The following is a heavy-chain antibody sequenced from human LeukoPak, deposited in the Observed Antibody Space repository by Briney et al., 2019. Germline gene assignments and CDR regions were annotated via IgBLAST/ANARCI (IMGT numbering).Heavy chain of an antibody. CDR3: AKDGGYN. CDR1: GFTFSSYG. D-gene: IGHD5-12*01. V-gene: IGHV3-30*18. Sequence: GRSLRLSCAASGFTFSSYGMHWVRQAPGKGLEWVAVISYDGSNKYYADSVKGRSTISRDNSKNTLYLQMNSLRAEDTAVYYCAKDGGYNWGQGTLVTVSS. J-gene: IGHJ4*02. CDR2: ISYDGSNK.